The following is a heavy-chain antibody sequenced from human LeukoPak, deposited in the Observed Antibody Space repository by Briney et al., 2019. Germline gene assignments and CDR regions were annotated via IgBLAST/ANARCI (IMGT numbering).Heavy chain of an antibody. D-gene: IGHD6-13*01. CDR2: IIPILGTA. J-gene: IGHJ6*03. V-gene: IGHV1-69*11. CDR3: ARDRGGNIAAAGTLYYYYYMDV. Sequence: GASVKVSCKASGGTFSSYAISWVRQAPGQGLEWMGRIIPILGTANYAQKFQGRVTITTDESTSTAYMELSSLRSEDTAVYYCARDRGGNIAAAGTLYYYYYMDVWGKGTTVTVSS. CDR1: GGTFSSYA.